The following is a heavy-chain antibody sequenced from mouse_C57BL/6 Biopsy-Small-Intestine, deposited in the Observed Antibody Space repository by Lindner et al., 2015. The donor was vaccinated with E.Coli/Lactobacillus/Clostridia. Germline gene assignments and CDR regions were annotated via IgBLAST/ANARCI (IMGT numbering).Heavy chain of an antibody. CDR3: ARGGYSGLDY. CDR2: INPNTGNT. J-gene: IGHJ4*01. CDR1: GYSFTGYY. D-gene: IGHD1-3*01. Sequence: VQLQESGPELVKPGASVKISCKASGYSFTGYYMNWVKQSPEKSLEWIGEINPNTGNTTCNQKFKAKATLTVDKSSSTAYMQLKSLTSEDSAVYYCARGGYSGLDYWGQGTSVTVSS. V-gene: IGHV1-42*01.